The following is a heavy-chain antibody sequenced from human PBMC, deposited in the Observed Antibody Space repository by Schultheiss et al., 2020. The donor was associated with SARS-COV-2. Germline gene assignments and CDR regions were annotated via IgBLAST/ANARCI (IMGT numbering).Heavy chain of an antibody. Sequence: GGSLRLSCAASGFTFSSYSMNWVRQAPGKGLEWISSISSGSSYIHYADSVKGRFTISRDNSKNTLYLQMNSLRAEDTAVYYCARDREAGTVDYWGQGTLVTVSS. CDR1: GFTFSSYS. D-gene: IGHD6-13*01. CDR3: ARDREAGTVDY. J-gene: IGHJ4*02. V-gene: IGHV3-21*01. CDR2: ISSGSSYI.